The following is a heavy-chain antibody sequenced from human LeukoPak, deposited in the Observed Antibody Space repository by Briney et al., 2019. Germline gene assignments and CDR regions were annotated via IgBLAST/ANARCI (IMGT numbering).Heavy chain of an antibody. J-gene: IGHJ4*02. D-gene: IGHD3-16*01. CDR3: ARQKPSTFRQYGRGRPFDS. V-gene: IGHV4-34*01. CDR2: INYSGIT. Sequence: SSETLSLTCAVSDGSLSGSYWTWIRQTPGKGLEWIGDINYSGITNYDPSLKSRVTISVDTSTNQFSLRLTSVTAADTALYYCARQKPSTFRQYGRGRPFDSWGQGTLVTVSS. CDR1: DGSLSGSY.